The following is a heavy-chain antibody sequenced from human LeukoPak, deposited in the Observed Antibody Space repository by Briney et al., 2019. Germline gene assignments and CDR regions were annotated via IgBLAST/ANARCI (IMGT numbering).Heavy chain of an antibody. V-gene: IGHV3-23*01. Sequence: GGSLRLSCAASGFILTNYAMNWARQAPGKGLEWVSAVSGGTYYADSVKGRFTVSRDNSKNTVYLQMDSLRAEDTALYYCAKGSSDFWSGYSSWGQGTLVTVSS. CDR2: VSGGT. D-gene: IGHD3-3*01. CDR1: GFILTNYA. CDR3: AKGSSDFWSGYSS. J-gene: IGHJ4*02.